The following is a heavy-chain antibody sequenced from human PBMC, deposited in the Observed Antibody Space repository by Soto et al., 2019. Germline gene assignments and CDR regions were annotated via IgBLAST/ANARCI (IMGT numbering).Heavy chain of an antibody. Sequence: PWGARRLSCSPSVFTFISYAMSWFREAPGKWLEWVSAISGSGGITYYADSVKVRLTISRDNSKNTLYLQTHTLRAEDTAVYYCAKGPSPKQWLVGPFDYWGQGTLVTVSS. CDR2: ISGSGGIT. D-gene: IGHD6-19*01. CDR3: AKGPSPKQWLVGPFDY. CDR1: VFTFISYA. V-gene: IGHV3-23*01. J-gene: IGHJ4*02.